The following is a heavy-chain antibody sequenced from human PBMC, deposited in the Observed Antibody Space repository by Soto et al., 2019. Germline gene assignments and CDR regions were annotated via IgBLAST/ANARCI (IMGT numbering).Heavy chain of an antibody. J-gene: IGHJ6*02. CDR1: GFTFSSYA. D-gene: IGHD6-13*01. CDR3: AKGPYSSSWYDGMDV. CDR2: ISGSGGST. V-gene: IGHV3-23*01. Sequence: EVQLLESGGGLVQPGGSLRLSCAASGFTFSSYAMSWVRQAPGKGLEWVSAISGSGGSTYYADSVKGRFTISRDNSKNTLDLQMNSLRAEDTAVYYCAKGPYSSSWYDGMDVWGQGTTVTVSS.